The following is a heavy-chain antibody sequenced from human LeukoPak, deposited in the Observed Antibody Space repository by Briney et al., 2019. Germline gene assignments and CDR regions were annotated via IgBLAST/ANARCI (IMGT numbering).Heavy chain of an antibody. CDR1: GGSISGFY. Sequence: PSETLSLTCTVSGGSISGFYWSWIRQPPGKGLEWIGYIYSTGDTNSDPSLKSRVTVSLDTSKNQVSLRLSSVTAADTAVYYCARHPFATPFGYWGRGTLVTVSS. CDR2: IYSTGDT. CDR3: ARHPFATPFGY. D-gene: IGHD2-15*01. V-gene: IGHV4-59*08. J-gene: IGHJ4*02.